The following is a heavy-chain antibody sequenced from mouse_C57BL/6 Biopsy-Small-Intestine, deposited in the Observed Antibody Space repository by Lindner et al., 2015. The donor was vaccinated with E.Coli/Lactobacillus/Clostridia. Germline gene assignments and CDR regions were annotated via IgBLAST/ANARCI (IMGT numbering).Heavy chain of an antibody. V-gene: IGHV1-83*01. D-gene: IGHD1-1*02. Sequence: SVKVSCKVSGYTLTELSMHWVRQAPGKGLEWMGGFDPGDGETIYAQKFQGRVTMTEDTSTDTAYMELSSLRSEDTAVYYCATEGPSGSYLFRGYYFDYWGQGTLVTVSS. CDR1: GYTLTELS. CDR3: ATEGPSGSYLFRGYYFDY. CDR2: FDPGDGET. J-gene: IGHJ2*01.